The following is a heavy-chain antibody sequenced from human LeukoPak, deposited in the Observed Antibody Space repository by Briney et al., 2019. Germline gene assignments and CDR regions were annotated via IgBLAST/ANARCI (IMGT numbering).Heavy chain of an antibody. V-gene: IGHV4-59*01. D-gene: IGHD3-22*01. CDR1: GGSISSYY. J-gene: IGHJ4*02. CDR3: ARGYYYDSSGHFDY. CDR2: IYYSGST. Sequence: SETLSLTCTVSGGSISSYYWSWIRQPPGKGLEWIGYIYYSGSTNYNPSLKSRVTISVDTSKNQFSLKLSSVAAADTAVYYCARGYYYDSSGHFDYWGQGTLVTVSS.